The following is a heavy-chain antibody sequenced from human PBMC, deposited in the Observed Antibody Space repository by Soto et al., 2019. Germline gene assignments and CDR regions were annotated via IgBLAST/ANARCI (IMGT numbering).Heavy chain of an antibody. V-gene: IGHV3-7*04. D-gene: IGHD3-22*01. CDR3: ARGDYYDISGPFSDAFDI. CDR2: IKQDGSEK. Sequence: PGGSLRLSCAASGFSFSSYWMSWVRQAPGKGLEWVANIKQDGSEKWYVDSVKGRFTISRDNAKNSLYLQMNSLRAEDTAVYYCARGDYYDISGPFSDAFDIWGQGPMVTVSS. J-gene: IGHJ3*02. CDR1: GFSFSSYW.